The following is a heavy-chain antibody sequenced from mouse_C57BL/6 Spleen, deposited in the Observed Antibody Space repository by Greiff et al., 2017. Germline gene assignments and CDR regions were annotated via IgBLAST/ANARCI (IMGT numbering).Heavy chain of an antibody. CDR2: IYPGDGDT. J-gene: IGHJ2*01. D-gene: IGHD1-1*01. V-gene: IGHV1-80*01. CDR1: GYAFSSYW. Sequence: VQLKESGAELVKPGASVKISCKASGYAFSSYWMNWVKQRPGKGLEWIGQIYPGDGDTNYNGKFKGKATLTADKSSSTAYMQLSSLTSEDSAVYFCARLAALLRGDYWGQGTTLTVSS. CDR3: ARLAALLRGDY.